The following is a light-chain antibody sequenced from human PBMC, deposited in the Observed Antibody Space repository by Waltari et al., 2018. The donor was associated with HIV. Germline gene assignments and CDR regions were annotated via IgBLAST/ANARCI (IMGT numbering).Light chain of an antibody. V-gene: IGKV3-11*01. CDR2: DAS. CDR3: QQYINWPPYT. J-gene: IGKJ2*01. CDR1: QSVSSY. Sequence: EIVLTQSPATLSLSPGERATLSCRASQSVSSYLAWYQQKPGQAPRLLIYDASNRATGIPARFSGSGSGTDFTLTISSLEPEDFAVYYCQQYINWPPYTFGQGTKLEI.